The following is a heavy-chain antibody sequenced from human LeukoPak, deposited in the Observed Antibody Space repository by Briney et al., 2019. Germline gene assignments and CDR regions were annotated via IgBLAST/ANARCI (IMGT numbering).Heavy chain of an antibody. V-gene: IGHV3-30*18. CDR2: ISYDGSNK. CDR1: GSTFSSYG. Sequence: PGGSLRLSCAASGSTFSSYGMHWVRQAPGKGLEWVAVISYDGSNKYYADSVKGRFTISRDNSKNTLYLQMNSLRAEDTAVYYCAKEVGYYDFWSGYYRYYYYYMDVWGKGTTVTVSS. CDR3: AKEVGYYDFWSGYYRYYYYYMDV. J-gene: IGHJ6*03. D-gene: IGHD3-3*01.